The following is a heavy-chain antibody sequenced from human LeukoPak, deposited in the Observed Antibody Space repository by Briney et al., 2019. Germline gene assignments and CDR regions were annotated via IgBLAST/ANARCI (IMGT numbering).Heavy chain of an antibody. CDR3: AKDRDDYGDYTLDY. V-gene: IGHV3-23*01. D-gene: IGHD4-17*01. J-gene: IGHJ4*02. CDR2: ISRSGDGT. Sequence: GGSLRLSCTASGFTFTNYVMHWVRQAPGKGPEWVSAISRSGDGTYYADSVKGRFTISRDNSKNTLYVQMNSLRAEDTAVYYCAKDRDDYGDYTLDYWGQGTLVTVSS. CDR1: GFTFTNYV.